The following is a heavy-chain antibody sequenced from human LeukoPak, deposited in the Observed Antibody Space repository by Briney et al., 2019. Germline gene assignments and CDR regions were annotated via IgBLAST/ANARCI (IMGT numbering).Heavy chain of an antibody. J-gene: IGHJ4*02. Sequence: GGSLRLSCAASGFTFSSYAMSWVRQAPGKGLEWVSAISGYGGTAYYADSVRGRFTISRDNSKNTLFVQMHSLRAEDTAVYYCATEYHCTYWGQGTLVTVSS. D-gene: IGHD2-8*01. CDR1: GFTFSSYA. V-gene: IGHV3-23*01. CDR2: ISGYGGTA. CDR3: ATEYHCTY.